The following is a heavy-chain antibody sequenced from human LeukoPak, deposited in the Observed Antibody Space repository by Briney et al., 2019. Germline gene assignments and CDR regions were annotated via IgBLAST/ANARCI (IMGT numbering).Heavy chain of an antibody. CDR2: IYRSGST. V-gene: IGHV4-4*02. CDR1: GGSISSSNW. D-gene: IGHD2-2*01. CDR3: ARHRNQLLPHDAFDI. Sequence: SETLSLTCAVSGGSISSSNWWSWVRQPPGKGLEWIGEIYRSGSTNYNPSFKSRVTISVDKSKNQFSLKLSSVTAADTAVYYCARHRNQLLPHDAFDIWGQGAMVTVSS. J-gene: IGHJ3*02.